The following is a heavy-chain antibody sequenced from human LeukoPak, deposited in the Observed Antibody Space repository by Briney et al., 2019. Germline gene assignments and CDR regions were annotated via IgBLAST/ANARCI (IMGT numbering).Heavy chain of an antibody. D-gene: IGHD6-19*01. J-gene: IGHJ5*01. V-gene: IGHV3-23*01. Sequence: PGGSLRLSCAVSGFTFSSYATSGVRQAPGKGLEWVSVISGSGDSTYYADSVKGRFTISRDNSKNTLYLQMNSLRAEDTAVYYCAKDRVWLGPIAVAGRFDSSGHGTLVTVSS. CDR2: ISGSGDST. CDR1: GFTFSSYA. CDR3: AKDRVWLGPIAVAGRFDS.